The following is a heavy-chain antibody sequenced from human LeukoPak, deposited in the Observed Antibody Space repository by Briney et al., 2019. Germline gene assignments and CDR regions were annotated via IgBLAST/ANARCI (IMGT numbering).Heavy chain of an antibody. CDR3: ARGDYSSSWYVGEGAFDY. CDR2: INPSGGST. J-gene: IGHJ4*02. CDR1: GYTFTSYY. Sequence: ASVKVSCKASGYTFTSYYMHWVRQAPGQGLEWMGIINPSGGSTSYAQKSQGRVTMTRDTSTSTVYMELSSLRSEDTAVYYCARGDYSSSWYVGEGAFDYWGQGTLVTVSS. V-gene: IGHV1-46*01. D-gene: IGHD6-13*01.